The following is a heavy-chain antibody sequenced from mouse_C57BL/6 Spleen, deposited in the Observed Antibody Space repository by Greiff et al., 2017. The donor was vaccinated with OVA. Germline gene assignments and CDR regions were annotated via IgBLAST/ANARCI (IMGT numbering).Heavy chain of an antibody. CDR3: AGYYDYERGYFDV. V-gene: IGHV1-81*01. J-gene: IGHJ1*03. Sequence: QVQLQQSGAELARPGASVKLSCKASGYTFTSYGISWVKQRTGQGLEWIGEIYPRSGNTYYNEKFKGKATLTADKSSSTAYMELRSLTSEDSAVYFCAGYYDYERGYFDVWGTGTTVTVSS. CDR1: GYTFTSYG. D-gene: IGHD2-4*01. CDR2: IYPRSGNT.